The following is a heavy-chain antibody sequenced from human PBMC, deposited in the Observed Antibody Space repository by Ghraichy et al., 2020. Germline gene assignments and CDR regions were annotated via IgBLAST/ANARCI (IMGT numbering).Heavy chain of an antibody. CDR1: GFTFSNYA. D-gene: IGHD5-24*01. Sequence: GGSLRLSCVASGFTFSNYAMNWVRQALGKGLEWVSGISASGGTTYYADSVKGRFTISRDNSKSTLYLQMSSLRAEDTAVYYCARASDGYNLVSFDSWGQGTLVTVSS. CDR2: ISASGGTT. CDR3: ARASDGYNLVSFDS. J-gene: IGHJ4*02. V-gene: IGHV3-23*01.